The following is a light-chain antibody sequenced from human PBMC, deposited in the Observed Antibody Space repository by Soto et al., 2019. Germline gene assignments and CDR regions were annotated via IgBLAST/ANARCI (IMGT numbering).Light chain of an antibody. J-gene: IGKJ1*01. CDR3: QPYNNWPRT. V-gene: IGKV3-15*01. Sequence: EIVMTQSPATLSVSTGERATLSCRASQSVSSNLAWYQQKPGQAPRLLIYGASTRATGIPARFSGSGSGTEFTLTISSLQSEDFAVYYCQPYNNWPRTFGQGTKVEIK. CDR1: QSVSSN. CDR2: GAS.